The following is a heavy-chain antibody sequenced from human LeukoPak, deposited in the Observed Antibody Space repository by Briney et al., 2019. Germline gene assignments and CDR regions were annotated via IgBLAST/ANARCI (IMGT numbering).Heavy chain of an antibody. CDR3: ARGDETDYYDRSGYYHYFDY. CDR2: INSDGSST. J-gene: IGHJ4*02. Sequence: GGSLRLSCAASGFTFSNNAMDWVRQAPGKGLVWVSRINSDGSSTSYADSVKGRFTISRDNAKNTLYLQMNSLRAEDTAVYYCARGDETDYYDRSGYYHYFDYWGQGTLVTVSS. V-gene: IGHV3-74*01. CDR1: GFTFSNNA. D-gene: IGHD3-22*01.